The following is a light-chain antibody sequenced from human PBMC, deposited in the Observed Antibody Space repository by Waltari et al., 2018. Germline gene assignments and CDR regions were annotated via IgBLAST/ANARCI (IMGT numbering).Light chain of an antibody. Sequence: TCRVSQSISDYLNWFQVKPGRAPNLLIYAATGLQSGVPSRFNGSGSGAHFTLTISRLRPEDSASYFCQQNYRTPPTFGQGTKVEI. CDR1: QSISDY. CDR3: QQNYRTPPT. J-gene: IGKJ1*01. V-gene: IGKV1-39*01. CDR2: AAT.